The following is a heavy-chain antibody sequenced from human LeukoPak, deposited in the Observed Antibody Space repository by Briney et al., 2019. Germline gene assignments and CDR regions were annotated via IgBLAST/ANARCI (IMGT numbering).Heavy chain of an antibody. J-gene: IGHJ4*02. CDR2: IYLTGST. Sequence: SETLSLTCTVSGDSISSYYWSWIRQPPGKGLEWIGHIYLTGSTNYNPSLKSRVTISVDTSKNQFSLNLRSVTAADTAVYYCARSDGGNGDYWGQGTLVTVSS. V-gene: IGHV4-59*08. CDR3: ARSDGGNGDY. D-gene: IGHD4-23*01. CDR1: GDSISSYY.